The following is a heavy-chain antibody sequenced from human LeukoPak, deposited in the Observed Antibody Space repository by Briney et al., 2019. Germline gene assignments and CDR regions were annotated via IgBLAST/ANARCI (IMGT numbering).Heavy chain of an antibody. CDR1: GGPFSGYF. CDR2: IHNSGTT. J-gene: IGHJ4*02. CDR3: ARRYYYNLGSFPFVV. Sequence: SETLSLTCAVPGGPFSGYFWSWIRQSSGKGLEWIGEIHNSGTTNYNPSLNSRVTISEDTSKNQFYLNLSSVTAADTAVYYCARRYYYNLGSFPFVVWGQGALVTVSS. D-gene: IGHD3-10*01. V-gene: IGHV4-34*01.